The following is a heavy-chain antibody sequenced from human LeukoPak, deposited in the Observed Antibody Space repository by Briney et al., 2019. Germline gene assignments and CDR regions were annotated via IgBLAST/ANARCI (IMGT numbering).Heavy chain of an antibody. V-gene: IGHV4-61*02. Sequence: RPSQTLSLTCTVSGGSISSGSYYWSWIRQPAGKGLEWIGRIYTSGSTNYNPSLKSRVTISVDTSKNQFSLKLSSVTAADTAVYYCARETGERYHYYMDVWGKGTTVTVSS. CDR2: IYTSGST. D-gene: IGHD7-27*01. J-gene: IGHJ6*03. CDR1: GGSISSGSYY. CDR3: ARETGERYHYYMDV.